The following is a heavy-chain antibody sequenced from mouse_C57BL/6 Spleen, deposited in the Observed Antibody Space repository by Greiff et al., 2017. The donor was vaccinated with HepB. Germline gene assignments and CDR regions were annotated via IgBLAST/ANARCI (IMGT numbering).Heavy chain of an antibody. CDR3: ARNPLYYGSIEKYFDV. J-gene: IGHJ1*03. D-gene: IGHD1-1*01. CDR1: GYTFTSYW. CDR2: IDPSDSET. V-gene: IGHV1-52*01. Sequence: QVQLQQPGAELVRPGSSVKLSCKASGYTFTSYWMHWVKQRPIQGLEWIGNIDPSDSETHYNQKFKDKATLTVDKSSSTAYMQLSSLTSEDSAVYYCARNPLYYGSIEKYFDVWGTGTTVTVSS.